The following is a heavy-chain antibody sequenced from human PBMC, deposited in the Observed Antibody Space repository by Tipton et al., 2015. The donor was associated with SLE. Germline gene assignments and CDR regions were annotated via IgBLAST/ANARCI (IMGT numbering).Heavy chain of an antibody. CDR2: FYPCGTT. J-gene: IGHJ2*01. Sequence: TLSLTCTVSGDSISNYYWSWIRQSAGKGLEWWGRFYPCGTTSYNPSFKSRVTMSAEPSQNQFSLKLNSVTAADTAVYYCARGVRIAVVKGWYFDLWGRGTLVTVSS. V-gene: IGHV4-4*07. CDR1: GDSISNYY. CDR3: ARGVRIAVVKGWYFDL. D-gene: IGHD6-19*01.